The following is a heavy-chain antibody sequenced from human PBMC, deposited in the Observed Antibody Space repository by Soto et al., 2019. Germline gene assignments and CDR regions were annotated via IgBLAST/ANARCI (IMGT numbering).Heavy chain of an antibody. J-gene: IGHJ4*02. CDR3: AKDFSTSRLGFDY. CDR1: GFTFGDFA. CDR2: IRGKTYGGTT. Sequence: PGGSLRLSCSTSGFTFGDFALSWVRQAPGRGLEWVGIIRGKTYGGTTEYAASVKGRFTISKDDSNSVAYLQMDSLKAEDTAMYYCAKDFSTSRLGFDYRGLGTLVTVSS. V-gene: IGHV3-49*04.